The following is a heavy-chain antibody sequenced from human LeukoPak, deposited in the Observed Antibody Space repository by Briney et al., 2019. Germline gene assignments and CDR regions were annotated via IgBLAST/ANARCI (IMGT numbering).Heavy chain of an antibody. D-gene: IGHD1-26*01. V-gene: IGHV4-59*01. J-gene: IGHJ4*02. CDR1: GGSISSYY. CDR2: IYYSGST. Sequence: PSETLSLTCTVSGGSISSYYWSWIRQPPGKGLEWIGYIYYSGSTNYNPSLKSRVTISVDTSKNQFSLKLSSVTAADTAVYYCARVRVEWELLPYYFDYWGQGTLVTVSS. CDR3: ARVRVEWELLPYYFDY.